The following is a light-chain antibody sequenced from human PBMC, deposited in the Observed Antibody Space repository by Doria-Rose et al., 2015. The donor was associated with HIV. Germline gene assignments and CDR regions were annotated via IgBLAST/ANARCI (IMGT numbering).Light chain of an antibody. CDR1: QSFSSTY. Sequence: TQSPGTLSLSPGERANLSCRASQSFSSTYLAWYQQQTGQAPSLLIYDGSTRATGIPDRFSASGSGTDFTLTINRLEPEDFALYYCHQYGTSWTFGQGTKVEI. J-gene: IGKJ1*01. CDR3: HQYGTSWT. CDR2: DGS. V-gene: IGKV3-20*01.